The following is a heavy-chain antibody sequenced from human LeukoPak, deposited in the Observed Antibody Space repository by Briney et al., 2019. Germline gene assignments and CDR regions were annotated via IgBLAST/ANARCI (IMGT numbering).Heavy chain of an antibody. CDR2: ISAYNGNT. D-gene: IGHD6-13*01. V-gene: IGHV1-18*04. J-gene: IGHJ4*02. CDR3: ARDTTEVAAAGRIDY. CDR1: GYTFTSYG. Sequence: GASVKVSCKASGYTFTSYGISWVRQAPGQGLEWMGWISAYNGNTNYAQKLQGRVTMTTDTSTGTAYMELRSLRSDDTAVYYCARDTTEVAAAGRIDYWGQGTLVTVSS.